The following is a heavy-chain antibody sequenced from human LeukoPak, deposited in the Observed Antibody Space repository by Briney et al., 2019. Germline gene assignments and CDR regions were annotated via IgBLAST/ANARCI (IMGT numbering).Heavy chain of an antibody. CDR3: ARDSRDWNYKTFDY. J-gene: IGHJ4*02. CDR1: GFTFSSYG. Sequence: GGSLKLSCAASGFTFSSYGMYWVRQARGKGLVWVSRINSDGSSTSYADSVKGRFTISRDNAKNTLYLQMNSLRAEDTAVYYCARDSRDWNYKTFDYWGQGTLVTVSS. D-gene: IGHD1-7*01. V-gene: IGHV3-74*01. CDR2: INSDGSST.